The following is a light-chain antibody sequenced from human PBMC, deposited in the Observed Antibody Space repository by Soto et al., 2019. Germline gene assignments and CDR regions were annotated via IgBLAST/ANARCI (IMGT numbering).Light chain of an antibody. CDR1: HSVSRY. V-gene: IGKV3-11*01. Sequence: EIALTQSPATLSLSPGEGATLSCRASHSVSRYLAWYQQRPGQAPRLLIYDTSNRATGIPARFSGSGSGTDFTLTISSLEPEDFAVYYCQQSYNTPLTFGGGTKVEI. J-gene: IGKJ4*01. CDR3: QQSYNTPLT. CDR2: DTS.